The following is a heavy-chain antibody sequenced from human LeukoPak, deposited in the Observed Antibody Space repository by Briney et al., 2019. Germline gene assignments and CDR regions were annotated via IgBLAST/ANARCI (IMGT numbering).Heavy chain of an antibody. CDR2: IYYSGST. V-gene: IGHV4-59*01. CDR1: GGSISSYY. Sequence: SETLSLTCTVSGGSISSYYWSWIRQPPGKGLEWIGYIYYSGSTNYNPSLKSRVTISVDTSKNQFSLKLSSVTAADTAVYYCASLFYYYDSSGYYWGYFDYWGQGTLVTVSS. J-gene: IGHJ4*02. CDR3: ASLFYYYDSSGYYWGYFDY. D-gene: IGHD3-22*01.